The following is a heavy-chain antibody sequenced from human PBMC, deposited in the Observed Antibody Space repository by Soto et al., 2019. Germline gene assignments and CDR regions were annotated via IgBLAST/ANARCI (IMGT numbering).Heavy chain of an antibody. CDR1: GFTVSSKH. V-gene: IGHV3-66*01. CDR2: IYSGGST. D-gene: IGHD6-19*01. Sequence: EVQLVESGGGLVQPGGSLRLSCAASGFTVSSKHMNWVRQAPGKGLEWVSVIYSGGSTYYADSVKDRFTISRDTSKNTLYLQMNGLRAEDTAVYYCATDSSGPLDNWGQGTLVTVSS. J-gene: IGHJ4*02. CDR3: ATDSSGPLDN.